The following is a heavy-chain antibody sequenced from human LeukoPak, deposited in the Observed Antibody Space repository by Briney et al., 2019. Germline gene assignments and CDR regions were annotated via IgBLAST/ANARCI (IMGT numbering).Heavy chain of an antibody. Sequence: SQTLSLTCAISGDSVSSNSAAWNWIRQSPSRGLEWLGRTYYRSKWYNDYAVSVKSRVTINPDTSKNQFSLQLNSVTPEDTAVYYCARAYCSGGSCYSKYNWFDPWGQGTLVTVSS. CDR2: TYYRSKWYN. CDR3: ARAYCSGGSCYSKYNWFDP. CDR1: GDSVSSNSAA. V-gene: IGHV6-1*01. D-gene: IGHD2-15*01. J-gene: IGHJ5*02.